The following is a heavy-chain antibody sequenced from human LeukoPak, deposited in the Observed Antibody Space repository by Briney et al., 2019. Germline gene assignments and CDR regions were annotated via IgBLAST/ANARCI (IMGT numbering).Heavy chain of an antibody. V-gene: IGHV5-10-1*01. D-gene: IGHD6-19*01. Sequence: PGEFLKISCKGSGYSFTSYWISWVRQVPGKGLGWMGRIDPSDSYTNYSPSFQGHVNISADKSISTAYLQWSSLKDSDTAMYYCARQNSGIAVAPLDYWGQGTLVTVSS. CDR3: ARQNSGIAVAPLDY. J-gene: IGHJ4*02. CDR1: GYSFTSYW. CDR2: IDPSDSYT.